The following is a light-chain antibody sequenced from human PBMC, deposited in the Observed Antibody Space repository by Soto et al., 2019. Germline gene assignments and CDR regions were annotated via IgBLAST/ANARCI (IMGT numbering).Light chain of an antibody. Sequence: QSVLTQPPSVSGTPGQSVTISCSGSSSSVGTIFVYWYQQIPGTAPKLLIFRNNQRPSGVPDRFSGSKSGTSASLAITGLQPDDEADYYCQSYDTSLSGLLFGGGTKLTVL. CDR2: RNN. J-gene: IGLJ2*01. V-gene: IGLV1-47*01. CDR3: QSYDTSLSGLL. CDR1: SSSVGTIF.